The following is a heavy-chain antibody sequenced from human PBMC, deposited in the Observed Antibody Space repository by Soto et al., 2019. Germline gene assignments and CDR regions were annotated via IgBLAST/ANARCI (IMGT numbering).Heavy chain of an antibody. CDR1: GGSFSGYY. D-gene: IGHD3-10*01. CDR2: INHSGST. Sequence: QVQLQQWGAGLLKPSETLSLTCAVYGGSFSGYYWSWIRQPPGKGLEWIGEINHSGSTNYNPSLKGRVTISVDTSKNQFSLKLSSVTAADTAVYYCARGGQTMVRGVIEKGYYFDYWGQGTLVTVSS. V-gene: IGHV4-34*01. J-gene: IGHJ4*02. CDR3: ARGGQTMVRGVIEKGYYFDY.